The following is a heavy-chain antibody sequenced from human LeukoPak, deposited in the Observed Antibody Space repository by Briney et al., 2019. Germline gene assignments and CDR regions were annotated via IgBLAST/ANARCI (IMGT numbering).Heavy chain of an antibody. CDR2: ISYDGSNK. Sequence: GGSLRLSCAASGFTFSSYGMHWVRQAPGKGLEWVAVISYDGSNKYYADSVKGRFTISRDNSKNTLYLQMNSLRAEDTAVYYCAKDLSYFDYWGQGTLVTVSS. CDR3: AKDLSYFDY. J-gene: IGHJ4*02. V-gene: IGHV3-30*18. CDR1: GFTFSSYG. D-gene: IGHD3-16*02.